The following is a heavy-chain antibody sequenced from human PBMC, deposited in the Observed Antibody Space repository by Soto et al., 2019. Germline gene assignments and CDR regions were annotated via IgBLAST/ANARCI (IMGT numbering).Heavy chain of an antibody. CDR1: GFTFSSYE. Sequence: GSLRLSCAASGFTFSSYEMNWVRQAPGKGLEWVSYISSSGSTIYYADSVKGRFTISRDNAKNSLYLQMNSLRAEDTAVYYCARDEDCSGGSCYLFDYWGQGTLVTVSS. V-gene: IGHV3-48*03. CDR3: ARDEDCSGGSCYLFDY. J-gene: IGHJ4*02. CDR2: ISSSGSTI. D-gene: IGHD2-15*01.